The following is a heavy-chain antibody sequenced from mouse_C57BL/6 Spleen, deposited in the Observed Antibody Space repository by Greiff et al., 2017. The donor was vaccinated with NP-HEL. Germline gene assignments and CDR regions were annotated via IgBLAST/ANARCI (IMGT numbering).Heavy chain of an antibody. CDR1: GFSFTSYG. Sequence: QVQLKESGPGLVAPSQSLSITCTVSGFSFTSYGVHWVRQPPGKGLEWLVVIWSDGSTTYNSALKSRLSISKDNSKSQVFLKMNSLQTDDTAMYYCARQDDYDDYYAMDYWGQGTSVTVSS. CDR3: ARQDDYDDYYAMDY. CDR2: IWSDGST. J-gene: IGHJ4*01. V-gene: IGHV2-6-1*01. D-gene: IGHD2-4*01.